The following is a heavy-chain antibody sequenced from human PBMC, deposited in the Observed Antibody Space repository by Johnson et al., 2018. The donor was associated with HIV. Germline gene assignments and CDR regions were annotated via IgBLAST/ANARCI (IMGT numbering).Heavy chain of an antibody. Sequence: QMMLVESGGGVVQPGRSLRLSCAASGFSFSSYAMHWVRQAPGKGLEWVTVISYDGGLKYYADSVKGRFTISRDNSKKTLYLQMNSLRAEDTAVYSCARGDRSTYYRRGGFDIWCQGTMVTVSS. V-gene: IGHV3-30*04. J-gene: IGHJ3*02. CDR3: ARGDRSTYYRRGGFDI. CDR1: GFSFSSYA. D-gene: IGHD1-26*01. CDR2: ISYDGGLK.